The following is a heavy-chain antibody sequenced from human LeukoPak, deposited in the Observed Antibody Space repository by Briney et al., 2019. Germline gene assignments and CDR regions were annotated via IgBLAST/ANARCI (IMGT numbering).Heavy chain of an antibody. V-gene: IGHV3-21*01. CDR3: ARVSISAAGNDF. CDR1: GLTFSTYS. J-gene: IGHJ4*02. CDR2: ISSSNKYI. D-gene: IGHD6-13*01. Sequence: GGSLRLSCTASGLTFSTYSMTWVRQAPGKGLEWVSSISSSNKYIYYADSVKGRFTISRDNAENSLYLQISSLRVEDTAVYYCARVSISAAGNDFWGQGTLVTVSS.